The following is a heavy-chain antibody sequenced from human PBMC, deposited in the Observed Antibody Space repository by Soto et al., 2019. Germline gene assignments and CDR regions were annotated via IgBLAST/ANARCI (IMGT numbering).Heavy chain of an antibody. D-gene: IGHD3-3*01. V-gene: IGHV3-73*01. CDR3: TRISSAGGKLRFLEWLNARGMDV. CDR1: GFTFSGSA. Sequence: HPGGSLRLSCAASGFTFSGSAMHWVRQASGKGLEWVGRIRSKANSYATAYAASVKGRFTISRDDSKNTAYLQMNSLKTEDTAVYYCTRISSAGGKLRFLEWLNARGMDVWGQGTTVTVSS. J-gene: IGHJ6*02. CDR2: IRSKANSYAT.